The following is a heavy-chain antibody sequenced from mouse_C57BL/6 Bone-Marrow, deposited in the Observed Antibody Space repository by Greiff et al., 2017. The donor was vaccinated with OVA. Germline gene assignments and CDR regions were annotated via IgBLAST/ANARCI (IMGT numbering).Heavy chain of an antibody. Sequence: VQLQQSGAELVRPGASVKLSCTASGFNIKDDYMHWVKQRPEQGLEWIGWIDPENGDTEYASKFQGKATITADTSSNTAYLQLSSLTSEDTAVYYCTSSGNYGDYWGQGTTLTVSS. CDR2: IDPENGDT. CDR3: TSSGNYGDY. J-gene: IGHJ2*01. V-gene: IGHV14-4*01. CDR1: GFNIKDDY. D-gene: IGHD2-1*01.